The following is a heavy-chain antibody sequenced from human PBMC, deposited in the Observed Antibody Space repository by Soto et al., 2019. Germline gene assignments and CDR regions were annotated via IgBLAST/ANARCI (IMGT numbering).Heavy chain of an antibody. CDR1: GGTFSSYA. D-gene: IGHD6-19*01. CDR3: ASVRAGPQSFDY. V-gene: IGHV1-69*13. CDR2: IIPIFGTA. Sequence: GASVKVSFKASGGTFSSYAISWLRQAPGQGLEWMGGIIPIFGTANYAQKFQGRVTVTADESTSTAYMELSSLRSEDTAVYYCASVRAGPQSFDYWGQGTLVTVSS. J-gene: IGHJ4*02.